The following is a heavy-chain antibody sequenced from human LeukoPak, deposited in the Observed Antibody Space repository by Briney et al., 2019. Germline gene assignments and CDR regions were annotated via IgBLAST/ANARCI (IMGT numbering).Heavy chain of an antibody. CDR2: IYHSGST. Sequence: SGTLSLTCAVSGGSISSSNWWSWVRQPPGKGLEWIGEIYHSGSTNYNPSLKSRVTISVDTSKNQFSLKLGSVTAADTAVYYCARHTGAAAGHYFDYWGQGTLVTVSS. D-gene: IGHD6-13*01. V-gene: IGHV4-4*02. CDR3: ARHTGAAAGHYFDY. CDR1: GGSISSSNW. J-gene: IGHJ4*02.